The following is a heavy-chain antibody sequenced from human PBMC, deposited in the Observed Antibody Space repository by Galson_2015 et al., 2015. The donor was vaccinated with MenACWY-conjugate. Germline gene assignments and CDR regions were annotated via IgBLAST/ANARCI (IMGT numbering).Heavy chain of an antibody. V-gene: IGHV3-53*04. CDR1: GFTFSSYA. CDR3: ARLSGGYYGWFDP. Sequence: SLRLSCAASGFTFSSYAMSWVRQAPGKGLEWVSVIYSGGSTYYADSVKGRFTISRNNSKNTLYLQMNSLRAEDTAVYYCARLSGGYYGWFDPWGQGTLVTVSS. D-gene: IGHD3-22*01. J-gene: IGHJ5*02. CDR2: IYSGGST.